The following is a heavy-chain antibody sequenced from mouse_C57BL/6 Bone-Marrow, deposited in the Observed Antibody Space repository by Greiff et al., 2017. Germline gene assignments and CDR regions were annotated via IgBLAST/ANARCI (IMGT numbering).Heavy chain of an antibody. CDR2: IDPENGDT. J-gene: IGHJ2*01. CDR3: TIYYGNPFDY. Sequence: VQLQQSGAELVRPGASVKLSCTASGFNIKDDYMHWVKQRPEQGLEWIGGIDPENGDTEYASKFQGKATITADTSSNTAYLQLSSLTSEDTAVYYCTIYYGNPFDYWGQGTTLTVSS. V-gene: IGHV14-4*01. CDR1: GFNIKDDY. D-gene: IGHD2-1*01.